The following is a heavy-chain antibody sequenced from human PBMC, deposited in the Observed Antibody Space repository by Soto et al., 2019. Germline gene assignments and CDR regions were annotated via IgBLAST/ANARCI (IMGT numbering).Heavy chain of an antibody. V-gene: IGHV4-39*01. D-gene: IGHD6-19*01. Sequence: PSETLSLTCTVSGGSISSSTYYWGWIRQPPGKGLEWIGSIYYSGTTNYNPSLKSRVTISVDTSKNQFSLKLSSVTAADTAVYYCGRHGRGYSSGWFDPWGQGTLVTVSS. J-gene: IGHJ5*02. CDR1: GGSISSSTYY. CDR2: IYYSGTT. CDR3: GRHGRGYSSGWFDP.